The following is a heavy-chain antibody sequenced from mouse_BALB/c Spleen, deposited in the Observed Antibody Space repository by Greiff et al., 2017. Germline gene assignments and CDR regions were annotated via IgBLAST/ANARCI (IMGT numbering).Heavy chain of an antibody. CDR3: ARDYGFRAMDD. J-gene: IGHJ4*01. D-gene: IGHD1-2*01. CDR1: GYSITSGYY. Sequence: DVQLQESGPGLVKPSQSLSLTCSVTGYSITSGYYWNWIRQFPGNKLEWMGYISYDGSNNYNPSLKNRISITRDTSKNQFFLKLNSVTTEDTATYYCARDYGFRAMDDWGQGTSVTVSS. CDR2: ISYDGSN. V-gene: IGHV3-6*02.